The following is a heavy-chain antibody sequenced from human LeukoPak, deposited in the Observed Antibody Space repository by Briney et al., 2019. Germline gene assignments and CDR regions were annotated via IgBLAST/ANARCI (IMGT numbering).Heavy chain of an antibody. D-gene: IGHD3-3*01. J-gene: IGHJ6*03. V-gene: IGHV1-2*02. CDR1: GHTFTDYY. Sequence: ASVKVSCKASGHTFTDYYIHWVRQAPGQGLEWMGWVNPISGRTQYAQRFQGRVTMTRDTSISTAYMELSRLRSDDTAVYYCARGNYGYYDFWSGYGGYYYYYMDVWGKGTTVTVSS. CDR2: VNPISGRT. CDR3: ARGNYGYYDFWSGYGGYYYYYMDV.